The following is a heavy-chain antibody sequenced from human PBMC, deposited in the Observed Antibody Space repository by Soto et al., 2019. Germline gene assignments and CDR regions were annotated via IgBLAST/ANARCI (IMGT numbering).Heavy chain of an antibody. D-gene: IGHD6-19*01. V-gene: IGHV3-9*01. CDR2: ITWNSGNI. CDR3: AKDRGSSGWFSFDS. J-gene: IGHJ5*01. CDR1: GFTFGEFA. Sequence: SLRLSCEASGFTFGEFAMHWVRQPPGKGLEWVSGITWNSGNIDYADSVKGRFSISRDNDRSSLILQMNSLTPEDTALYYCAKDRGSSGWFSFDSWGLGTMVTVSS.